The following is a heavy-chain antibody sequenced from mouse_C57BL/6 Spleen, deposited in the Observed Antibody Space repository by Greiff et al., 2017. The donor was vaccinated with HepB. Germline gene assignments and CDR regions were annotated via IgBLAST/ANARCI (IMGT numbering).Heavy chain of an antibody. V-gene: IGHV1-55*01. CDR3: ARRDYGSYYFDY. Sequence: VQLQQPGAELVKPGASVKMSCKASGYTFTSYWITWVKQRPGQGLEWIGDIYPGSGSTNYNEKFKSKATLTVDTSSSTAYMQLSSRTSEDSAVYYCARRDYGSYYFDYWGQGTTLTVSS. D-gene: IGHD1-1*01. CDR2: IYPGSGST. J-gene: IGHJ2*01. CDR1: GYTFTSYW.